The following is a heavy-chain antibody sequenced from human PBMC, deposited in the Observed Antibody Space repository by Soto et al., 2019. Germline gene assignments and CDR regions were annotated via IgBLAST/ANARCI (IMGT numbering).Heavy chain of an antibody. J-gene: IGHJ6*02. CDR1: GFTFNNYG. Sequence: QVQLVESGGGVVQPGRSLRLSCAASGFTFNNYGMHWVRQAPGKGLVWVTVISYDGSHKYYADSVKGRFTISRDNSKSTLYLQMNSLRDEDTAVYYCAKRRGDHSNYSWGIDVWGQGTTVTVSS. V-gene: IGHV3-30*18. CDR2: ISYDGSHK. D-gene: IGHD4-4*01. CDR3: AKRRGDHSNYSWGIDV.